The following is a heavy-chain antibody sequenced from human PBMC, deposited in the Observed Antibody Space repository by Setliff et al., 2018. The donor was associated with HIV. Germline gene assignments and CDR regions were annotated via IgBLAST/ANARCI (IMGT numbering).Heavy chain of an antibody. Sequence: PSETLSLTCTVSDSAMDSYYWSWVRQSPGRGLEYIGYIYWTGKTDYNPSLKSRVTISLDTSGNQFSLKLNSVTAADTAVYYCARPRSGTYRGHYYYYMDVWGKGTTVTVSS. CDR1: DSAMDSYY. V-gene: IGHV4-59*01. D-gene: IGHD3-10*01. CDR3: ARPRSGTYRGHYYYYMDV. J-gene: IGHJ6*03. CDR2: IYWTGKT.